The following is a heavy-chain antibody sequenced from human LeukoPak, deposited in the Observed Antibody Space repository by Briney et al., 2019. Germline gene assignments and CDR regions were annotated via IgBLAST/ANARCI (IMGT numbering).Heavy chain of an antibody. CDR3: AKGNWNDGRWFDP. D-gene: IGHD1-1*01. CDR1: GFTFSSYG. CDR2: ICTSGGSS. V-gene: IGHV3-23*01. Sequence: GGSLRLSCAASGFTFSSYGMHWVRQAPGKGLEWVSVICTSGGSSYYADSVKGRFSISRDNSKNTLYLQMNSTRAEDTAVYYCAKGNWNDGRWFDPWGQGTLVTVSS. J-gene: IGHJ5*02.